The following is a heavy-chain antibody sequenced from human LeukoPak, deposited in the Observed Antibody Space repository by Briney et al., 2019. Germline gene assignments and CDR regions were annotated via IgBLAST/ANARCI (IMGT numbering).Heavy chain of an antibody. D-gene: IGHD6-19*01. J-gene: IGHJ3*02. CDR2: IYSGGST. V-gene: IGHV3-66*01. CDR1: GFTVSSNY. Sequence: GGSLRLSCAASGFTVSSNYMSWVRQAPGKGLVWVSVIYSGGSTYYADSVKGRFTISRDNSKNTLYLQMNSLRAEDTAVYYCATSGIAVAGTDDAFDIWGQGTMVTVSS. CDR3: ATSGIAVAGTDDAFDI.